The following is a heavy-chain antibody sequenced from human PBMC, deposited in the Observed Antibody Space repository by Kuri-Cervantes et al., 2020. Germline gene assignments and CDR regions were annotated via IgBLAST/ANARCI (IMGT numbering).Heavy chain of an antibody. CDR1: GFIFRTYG. Sequence: GESLKISCEVSGFIFRTYGMHWVRQAPGKGLEWVAYIWYDGLYKFYGDAVKGRSTISRDNSKKTLYLQMNSLRAEDTAVYYCAKGTYYYDNGPPPGIWGQGTMVTVSS. CDR2: IWYDGLYK. V-gene: IGHV3-30*02. CDR3: AKGTYYYDNGPPPGI. D-gene: IGHD3-22*01. J-gene: IGHJ3*02.